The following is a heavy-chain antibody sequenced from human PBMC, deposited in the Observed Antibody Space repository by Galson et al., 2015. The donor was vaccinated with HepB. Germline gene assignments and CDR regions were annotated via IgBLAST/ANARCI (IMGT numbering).Heavy chain of an antibody. CDR3: ARGRHRGYCSGGTCADWFDP. CDR2: INGGNGNR. J-gene: IGHJ5*02. V-gene: IGHV1-3*01. Sequence: SVKVSCKASGYTFTNYPINWVRRAPGQRLEWMGWINGGNGNRKYSQNFQGRVTITRDTSANTAYMELSSLRSEDMAVYYCARGRHRGYCSGGTCADWFDPWGQGTLVTVSS. CDR1: GYTFTNYP. D-gene: IGHD2-15*01.